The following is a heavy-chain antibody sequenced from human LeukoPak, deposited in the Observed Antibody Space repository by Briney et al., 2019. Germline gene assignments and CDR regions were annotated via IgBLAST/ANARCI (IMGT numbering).Heavy chain of an antibody. CDR2: ISGSGGRT. Sequence: PGGSLSLSCAVSGFTFSSYAMSWVRQAPGKGLEWVSAISGSGGRTYYADFVKGRFTISRDNSKNTLYQQMNSLRAEDTAVYYCAKDREAVVINWFDPWGQGTLVTVSS. V-gene: IGHV3-23*01. J-gene: IGHJ5*02. CDR1: GFTFSSYA. D-gene: IGHD6-19*01. CDR3: AKDREAVVINWFDP.